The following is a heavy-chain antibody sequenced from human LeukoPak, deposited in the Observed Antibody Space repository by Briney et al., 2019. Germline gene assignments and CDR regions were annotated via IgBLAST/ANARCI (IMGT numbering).Heavy chain of an antibody. CDR1: GGSISSSNW. V-gene: IGHV4-4*02. D-gene: IGHD3-22*01. J-gene: IGHJ5*02. CDR2: IYHSGST. CDR3: ARAPKWYYYDSSGFSLDP. Sequence: SGTLSLTCAVSGGSISSSNWWSWVRQPPGKGLEWIGEIYHSGSTNYNPSLKSRVTISVDTSKNQFSLKLSSVTAADTAVYYCARAPKWYYYDSSGFSLDPWGQGTLVTVSS.